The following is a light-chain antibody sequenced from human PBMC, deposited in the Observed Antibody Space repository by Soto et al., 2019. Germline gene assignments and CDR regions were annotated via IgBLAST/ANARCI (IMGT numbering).Light chain of an antibody. J-gene: IGKJ1*01. CDR1: QSISSK. Sequence: IVMTPSPATLSVSPGERATLSCRASQSISSKLAWYQQKPGQAPRLLIYRASTRATDIPARFSGSGSGTEFTLTISSLQSEDFAVYYCQQYNNWPPATFGQGTKVDIK. CDR3: QQYNNWPPAT. CDR2: RAS. V-gene: IGKV3-15*01.